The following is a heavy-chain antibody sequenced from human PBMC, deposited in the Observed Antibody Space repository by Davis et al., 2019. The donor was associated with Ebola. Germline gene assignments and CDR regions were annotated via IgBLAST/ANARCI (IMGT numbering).Heavy chain of an antibody. J-gene: IGHJ6*02. CDR2: IYYSGST. D-gene: IGHD5-12*01. CDR3: ARVGIVATRGTNYYYYGMDV. CDR1: GGSINSSSHY. V-gene: IGHV4-39*07. Sequence: SETLSLTCTVSGGSINSSSHYWGWIRQPPGKGLEWIGSIYYSGSTYYNPSLKSRVTISVDTSKNQFSLKLSSVTAADTAVYYCARVGIVATRGTNYYYYGMDVWGQGTTVTVSS.